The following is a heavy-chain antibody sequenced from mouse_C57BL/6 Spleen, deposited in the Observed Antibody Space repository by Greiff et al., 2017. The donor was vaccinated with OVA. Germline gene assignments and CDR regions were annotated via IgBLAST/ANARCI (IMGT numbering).Heavy chain of an antibody. CDR1: GYTFTDYY. Sequence: VQLQQSRPELVKPGASVKISCKASGYTFTDYYINWVKQRPGQGLEWIGWIFPGSGSTYYNEKFKGKATLTVDKSSSTAYMLLSSLTSEDSAVYFCARSGSSGYVYFDYWGQGTTLTVSS. V-gene: IGHV1-75*01. CDR2: IFPGSGST. J-gene: IGHJ2*01. D-gene: IGHD3-2*02. CDR3: ARSGSSGYVYFDY.